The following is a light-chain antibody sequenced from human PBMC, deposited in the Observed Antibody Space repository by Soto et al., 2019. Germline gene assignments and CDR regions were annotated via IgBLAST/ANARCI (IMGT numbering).Light chain of an antibody. V-gene: IGKV1-5*03. Sequence: DIHMTQSPSTLSSSLGDRVTITCRASQSLTMYLAWYQQKPGKAPNLLIYNTSNLESGIPARFSGSGSGTEFTLTISSLEPDDFATYYCQHCTVCSWTFGQGTRVEVK. J-gene: IGKJ1*01. CDR3: QHCTVCSWT. CDR1: QSLTMY. CDR2: NTS.